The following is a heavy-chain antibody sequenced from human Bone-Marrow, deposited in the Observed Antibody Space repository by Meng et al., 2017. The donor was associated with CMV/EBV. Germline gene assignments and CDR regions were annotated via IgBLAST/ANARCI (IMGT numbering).Heavy chain of an antibody. CDR3: ARRYYDILTGSRLYFDY. D-gene: IGHD3-9*01. CDR1: SISSSNW. Sequence: SISSSNWWSWVRQPPGKGLEWIGDIYHSGSTNYNPSLKSRVTISVDKSKNQFSLKLSSVTAADTAVYYCARRYYDILTGSRLYFDYWGQGTLVTVSS. CDR2: IYHSGST. J-gene: IGHJ4*02. V-gene: IGHV4-4*02.